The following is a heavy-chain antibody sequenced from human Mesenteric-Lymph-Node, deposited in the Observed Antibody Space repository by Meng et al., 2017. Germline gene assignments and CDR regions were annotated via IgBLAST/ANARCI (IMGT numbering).Heavy chain of an antibody. D-gene: IGHD3-10*01. J-gene: IGHJ1*01. CDR2: IPHRGSS. CDR1: GYYLTNPNW. Sequence: VKLQDTGAALRQPPETLSLTCAVSGYYLTNPNWWAWVRQPPGKGLEWIGEIPHRGSSAYNPSLKSRVSMSIDKSKNQFSLKLTSVTAADTAVYHCLRGSGGSVWGQGTLVTVSS. V-gene: IGHV4-4*03. CDR3: LRGSGGSV.